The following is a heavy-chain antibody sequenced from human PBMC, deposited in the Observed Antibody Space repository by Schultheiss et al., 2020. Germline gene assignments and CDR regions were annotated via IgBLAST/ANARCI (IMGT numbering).Heavy chain of an antibody. V-gene: IGHV1-69*13. D-gene: IGHD2-2*01. CDR2: IIPIFGTA. Sequence: SVKVSCKASGYTFTSYGISWVRQAPGQGLEWMGGIIPIFGTANYAQKFQGRVTITADESTSTAYMELSSLRSEDTAVYYCARPDIVVVPAAMVPDYYYYYGMDVWGQGTTVTVSS. CDR1: GYTFTSYG. CDR3: ARPDIVVVPAAMVPDYYYYYGMDV. J-gene: IGHJ6*02.